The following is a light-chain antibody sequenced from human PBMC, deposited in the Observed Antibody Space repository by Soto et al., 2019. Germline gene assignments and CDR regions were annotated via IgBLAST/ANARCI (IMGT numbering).Light chain of an antibody. CDR2: WAS. J-gene: IGKJ4*01. Sequence: DIVMTQSPDSLTVSLGERATINCKSSQSVLYNSNNKNYLAWYQQKPGQPPKLLIYWASTRESGVPDRFSGSGSGTDFTLTINSLQPEDVEVYSCQQYFRTHLTLGGGTKVDIK. CDR3: QQYFRTHLT. CDR1: QSVLYNSNNKNY. V-gene: IGKV4-1*01.